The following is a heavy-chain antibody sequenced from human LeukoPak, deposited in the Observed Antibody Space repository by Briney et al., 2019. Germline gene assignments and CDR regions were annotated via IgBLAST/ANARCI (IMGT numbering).Heavy chain of an antibody. Sequence: GASVKVSCKASGYTFTGYYMHWVRQAPGQGLEWMGWINPNSGGTNYAQKFQGWVTMTRDTSISTAYMELSRLRSDDTAVYYCARGPAHAAAGTRCNWFDPWGQGTLVTVSS. V-gene: IGHV1-2*04. J-gene: IGHJ5*02. CDR3: ARGPAHAAAGTRCNWFDP. CDR2: INPNSGGT. D-gene: IGHD6-13*01. CDR1: GYTFTGYY.